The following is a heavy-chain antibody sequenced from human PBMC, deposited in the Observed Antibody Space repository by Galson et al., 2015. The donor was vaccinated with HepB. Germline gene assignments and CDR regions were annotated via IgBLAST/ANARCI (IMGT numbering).Heavy chain of an antibody. CDR2: IIPIFGTA. D-gene: IGHD2-21*02. CDR3: ARGDPGDGYAYCGGDCPQHDAFDI. Sequence: SVKVSCKASGGTFSSYAISWVRQAPGQGLEWMGGIIPIFGTANYAQKFQGRVTITADESTSTAYMELSSLRSEDTAVYYCARGDPGDGYAYCGGDCPQHDAFDIWGQGTMVTVSS. V-gene: IGHV1-69*13. J-gene: IGHJ3*02. CDR1: GGTFSSYA.